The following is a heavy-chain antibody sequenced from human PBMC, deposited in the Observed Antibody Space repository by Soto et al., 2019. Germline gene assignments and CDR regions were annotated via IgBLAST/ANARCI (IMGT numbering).Heavy chain of an antibody. CDR1: GFTLSRHT. Sequence: GGSLRLSCAASGFTLSRHTMNWVRQTPGKGLEWVSFIGSRTTDIYYADSVKGRFTISRDNAKNSLYLDLTRLRAEDTAVYVCVREYYDTSGYPNSFEMWGQGTMVTVSS. CDR2: IGSRTTDI. V-gene: IGHV3-21*01. D-gene: IGHD3-22*01. J-gene: IGHJ3*02. CDR3: VREYYDTSGYPNSFEM.